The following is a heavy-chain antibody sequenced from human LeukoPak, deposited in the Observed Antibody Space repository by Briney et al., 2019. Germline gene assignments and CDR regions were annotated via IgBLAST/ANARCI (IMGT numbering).Heavy chain of an antibody. CDR3: VSSRRYYDSSGYPY. D-gene: IGHD3-22*01. Sequence: PGGSLTLSCSASGFSFSSYSMRWVRQAPGKGLEYVSAISSNGGSTYYADSVKGRFTISRDNSKNTLYLQMSSLRAEDTAVYYCVSSRRYYDSSGYPYWGQGTLVTVSS. CDR2: ISSNGGST. CDR1: GFSFSSYS. J-gene: IGHJ4*02. V-gene: IGHV3-64D*09.